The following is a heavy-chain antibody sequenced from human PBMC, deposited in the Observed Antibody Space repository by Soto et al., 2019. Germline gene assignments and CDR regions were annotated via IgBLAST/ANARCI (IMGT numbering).Heavy chain of an antibody. CDR3: AKRGGDSGWGDFDS. CDR2: INANGGGI. J-gene: IGHJ4*02. Sequence: EVQLLESGGGLVQPGGSLRLSCAASEFTFSSYAMSWVRQAPGKGLEWVSAINANGGGITYADSVRGRFIISRDNSENTLYLQMNSLRAEDTAIYYCAKRGGDSGWGDFDSWGQGTLVTVSS. D-gene: IGHD6-19*01. CDR1: EFTFSSYA. V-gene: IGHV3-23*01.